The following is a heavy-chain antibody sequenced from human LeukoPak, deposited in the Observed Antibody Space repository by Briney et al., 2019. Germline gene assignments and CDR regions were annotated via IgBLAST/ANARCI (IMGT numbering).Heavy chain of an antibody. CDR2: ISGSGGST. CDR3: AKWSGGWYGFDY. CDR1: GFTFSSYA. D-gene: IGHD6-19*01. V-gene: IGHV3-23*01. Sequence: GGSLRLSCAASGFTFSSYAMSWVRQAPGKGPEWVSAISGSGGSTYYADSVKGRFTISRDNSKNTLYLQMNSLRAEDTAVYYCAKWSGGWYGFDYWGQGTLVTVSS. J-gene: IGHJ4*02.